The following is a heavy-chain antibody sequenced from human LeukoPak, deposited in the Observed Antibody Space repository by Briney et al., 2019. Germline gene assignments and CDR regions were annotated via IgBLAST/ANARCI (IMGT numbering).Heavy chain of an antibody. CDR3: ARVHVDSYYYYGMDV. CDR2: IYYSGST. V-gene: IGHV4-59*01. CDR1: GGSISSYY. Sequence: SETLSLTCAVSGGSISSYYWSWIRQPPGKGLGWIGYIYYSGSTNYNPSLKSRVTISVDTSKNQFSLKLSSVTAADTAVYYCARVHVDSYYYYGMDVWGQGTTVTVSS. J-gene: IGHJ6*02. D-gene: IGHD3-16*01.